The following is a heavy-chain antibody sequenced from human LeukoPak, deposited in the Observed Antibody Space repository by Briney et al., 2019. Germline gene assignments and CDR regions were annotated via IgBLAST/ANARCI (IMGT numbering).Heavy chain of an antibody. D-gene: IGHD2-21*02. CDR1: GFSFGGYA. Sequence: SGRSLRLSCAASGFSFGGYALHWVRQAPGKGLEWVASISWNSGDIVHADSVKGRFTISRDNAKNSQYLQMDSLRTEDTALYYCVKSGGYATAIRYFDLWGRGTLVTVSS. J-gene: IGHJ2*01. V-gene: IGHV3-9*01. CDR2: ISWNSGDI. CDR3: VKSGGYATAIRYFDL.